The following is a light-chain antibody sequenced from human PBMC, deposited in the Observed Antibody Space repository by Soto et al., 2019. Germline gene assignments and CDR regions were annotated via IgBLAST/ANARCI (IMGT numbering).Light chain of an antibody. V-gene: IGLV2-14*03. CDR1: SSDIGGYKY. CDR3: VSYTSSTTLV. CDR2: GVD. J-gene: IGLJ2*01. Sequence: QSALTQPASVSGSPGQSITISCTGTSSDIGGYKYVSWYQHQPGRDPKLIFYGVDNRPSGVSNRFSASKSGNTASLTISGLQAEDEADYYCVSYTSSTTLVFGGGTKLTVL.